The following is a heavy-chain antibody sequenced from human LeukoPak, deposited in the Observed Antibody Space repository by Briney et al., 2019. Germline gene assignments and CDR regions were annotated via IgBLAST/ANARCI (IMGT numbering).Heavy chain of an antibody. CDR3: ARGGYSSGWDSAEYFQH. D-gene: IGHD6-19*01. V-gene: IGHV3-30-3*01. J-gene: IGHJ1*01. Sequence: GGSLRLSCAASGFTFSSYAMHWVRQAPGKGLEWVAVISYDGSNKYYADSVKGRFTISRDNAKNSLYLQMNSLRAEDTAVYYCARGGYSSGWDSAEYFQHWGQGTLVTVSS. CDR2: ISYDGSNK. CDR1: GFTFSSYA.